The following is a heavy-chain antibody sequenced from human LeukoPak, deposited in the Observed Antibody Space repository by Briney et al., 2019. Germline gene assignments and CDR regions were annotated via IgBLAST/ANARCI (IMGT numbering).Heavy chain of an antibody. D-gene: IGHD2-15*01. Sequence: GGSLRLSCAASGFTFSNAWMSWVRQAPGKGLEWVGRIKSKTDGGTRDHSAPVKGRFTISRDDSKNTLYLQMNGLRAEDTAVYYCAKIVVVVAAHRKENDGMDVWGQGTTVTVSS. V-gene: IGHV3-15*01. CDR3: AKIVVVVAAHRKENDGMDV. CDR1: GFTFSNAW. CDR2: IKSKTDGGTR. J-gene: IGHJ6*02.